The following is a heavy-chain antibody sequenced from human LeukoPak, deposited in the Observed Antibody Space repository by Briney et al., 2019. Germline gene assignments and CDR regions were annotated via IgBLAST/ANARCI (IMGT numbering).Heavy chain of an antibody. CDR2: IIPTFGTA. Sequence: PVASVKVSCKASGGTFSSYAISWVRQAPGQGLEWMGGIIPTFGTANYAQKFQGRVTITTDESTSTAYMELSSLRSEDTAVYYCARTYIAAKYYFDYWGQGTLVTVSS. CDR1: GGTFSSYA. V-gene: IGHV1-69*05. CDR3: ARTYIAAKYYFDY. J-gene: IGHJ4*02. D-gene: IGHD6-13*01.